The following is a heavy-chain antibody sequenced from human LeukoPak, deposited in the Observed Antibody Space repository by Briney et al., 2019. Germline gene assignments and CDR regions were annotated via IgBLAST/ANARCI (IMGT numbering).Heavy chain of an antibody. Sequence: SETLSLTCTVSGGSISSYYWSWIRQPPGKGLEWIGEINHSGSTNYNPSLKSRVTISVDTSKNQFSLKLSSVTAADTAVYYCARGRYDFWSGYPAPFDYWGQGTLVTVSS. V-gene: IGHV4-34*01. J-gene: IGHJ4*02. CDR1: GGSISSYY. CDR2: INHSGST. CDR3: ARGRYDFWSGYPAPFDY. D-gene: IGHD3-3*01.